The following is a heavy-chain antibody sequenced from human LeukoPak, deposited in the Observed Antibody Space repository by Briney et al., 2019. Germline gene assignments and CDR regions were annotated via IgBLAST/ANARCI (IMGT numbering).Heavy chain of an antibody. Sequence: PGGSLRLSCAASGFTFSTYSMNWVRQAPGKGLEWVSYISSSSSTIHYADSVKGRFTISRDTAKNSLYLQMNSLRDEDTAVYYCARGSGSYPMADYWGQGTLDTVSS. J-gene: IGHJ4*02. CDR1: GFTFSTYS. CDR2: ISSSSSTI. V-gene: IGHV3-48*02. D-gene: IGHD1-26*01. CDR3: ARGSGSYPMADY.